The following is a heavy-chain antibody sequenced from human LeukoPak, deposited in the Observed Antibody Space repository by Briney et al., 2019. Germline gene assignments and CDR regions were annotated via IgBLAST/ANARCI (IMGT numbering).Heavy chain of an antibody. CDR2: MNPNSGNT. J-gene: IGHJ4*02. V-gene: IGHV1-8*01. CDR1: GYTFTSYD. Sequence: ASVKVSCKASGYTFTSYDINWVRQATGQGLEWMGWMNPNSGNTGYAQKFQGRVTMTRNTSISTAYMELSSPRSEDTAVYYCARGARGYCSGGSCLYDYWGQGTLVTVSS. CDR3: ARGARGYCSGGSCLYDY. D-gene: IGHD2-15*01.